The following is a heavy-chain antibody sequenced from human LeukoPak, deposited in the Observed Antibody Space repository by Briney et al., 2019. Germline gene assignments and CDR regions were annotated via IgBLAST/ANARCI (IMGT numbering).Heavy chain of an antibody. CDR3: AISDAYYYYYYGMDV. J-gene: IGHJ6*02. Sequence: GSSVKVSCKASGGTFSSYAISWVLQAPGQGLEWMGGIIPIFGTANYAQKFQGRVTITADESTSTAYMELSSLRSEDTAVYYCAISDAYYYYYYGMDVWGQGTTVTVSS. CDR1: GGTFSSYA. V-gene: IGHV1-69*01. D-gene: IGHD2-2*01. CDR2: IIPIFGTA.